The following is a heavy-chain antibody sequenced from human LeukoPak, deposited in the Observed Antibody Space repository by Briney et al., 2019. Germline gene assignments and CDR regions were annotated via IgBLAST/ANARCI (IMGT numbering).Heavy chain of an antibody. CDR3: AKDEQRGEFDY. CDR1: GFIFSSYG. D-gene: IGHD1/OR15-1a*01. J-gene: IGHJ4*02. V-gene: IGHV3-30*18. CDR2: ISYDGSNK. Sequence: AGGSLRLSCAASGFIFSSYGMHWVRQAPGKGLEWVAVISYDGSNKYYADSVKGRFTISRDNSKNTLYLQMNSLRAEDTAVYYCAKDEQRGEFDYWGQGTLVTVSS.